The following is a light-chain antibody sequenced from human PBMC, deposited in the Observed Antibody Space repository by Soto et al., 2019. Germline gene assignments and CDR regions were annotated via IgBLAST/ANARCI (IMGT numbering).Light chain of an antibody. CDR1: SGHSSYA. J-gene: IGLJ2*01. CDR3: QTWGTGIHVV. CDR2: LDSDGSH. Sequence: QLLLTQSPSASASLGXSVKLTCTLSSGHSSYAIAWHQQQPEKGPRYLMKLDSDGSHTKGDAIPDRFSGSSSGAERYLTISSLQSEDEADYYCQTWGTGIHVVFGGGTKVTVL. V-gene: IGLV4-69*01.